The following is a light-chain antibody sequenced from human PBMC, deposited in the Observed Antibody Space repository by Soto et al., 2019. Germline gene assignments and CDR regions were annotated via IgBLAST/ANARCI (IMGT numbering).Light chain of an antibody. Sequence: QSVLTQPPSVSEAPGQRVTISCTGSSSNIGAGYEAHWYQQVPGTAPKLLIYENNKRPSGVPDPFSGSKSGTSASLAITGPQAEDEAEYYCQSYDSSLSGYVFGTGTKLTVL. J-gene: IGLJ1*01. CDR3: QSYDSSLSGYV. V-gene: IGLV1-40*01. CDR1: SSNIGAGYE. CDR2: ENN.